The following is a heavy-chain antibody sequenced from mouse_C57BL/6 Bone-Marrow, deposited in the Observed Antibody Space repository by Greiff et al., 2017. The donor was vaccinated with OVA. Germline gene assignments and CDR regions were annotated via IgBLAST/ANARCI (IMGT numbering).Heavy chain of an antibody. CDR3: AREVLSYFDY. CDR1: GFTFSSYA. V-gene: IGHV5-4*01. CDR2: ISDGGSYT. J-gene: IGHJ2*01. Sequence: EVKVEESGGGLVKPGGSLKLSCAASGFTFSSYAMSWVRQTPEKRLEWVATISDGGSYTYYPDNVKGRFTISRDNAKNNLYLQMSDLKSEDTAMYYCAREVLSYFDYWGQGTTLTVSS.